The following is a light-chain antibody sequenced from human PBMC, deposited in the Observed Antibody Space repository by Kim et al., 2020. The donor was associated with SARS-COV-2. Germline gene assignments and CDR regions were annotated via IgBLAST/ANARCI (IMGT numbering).Light chain of an antibody. V-gene: IGLV3-1*01. CDR2: QHN. Sequence: SYELTQPPSVSVSTGQTASITCSGDTLGDKYPSWYQQKPGQSPVLVIYQHNKRPSGTPERSSGSNSGNTATLTISGTQALDEADFYCQAWDRITVVFGGG. CDR1: TLGDKY. J-gene: IGLJ3*02. CDR3: QAWDRITVV.